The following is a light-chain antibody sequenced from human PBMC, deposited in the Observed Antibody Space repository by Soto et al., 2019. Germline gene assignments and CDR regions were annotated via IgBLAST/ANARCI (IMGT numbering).Light chain of an antibody. V-gene: IGKV4-1*01. J-gene: IGKJ1*01. CDR3: QQYYRNPWT. CDR1: QSVLYSSNNKNY. CDR2: WAS. Sequence: DIVMTQSPDSLAVSLGERATINCKSSQSVLYSSNNKNYLAWYQQKPGQPPKLLIYWASTRESGVPDRFSGSGSVTDFTLTISSLQAEDVAVYYCQQYYRNPWTFGQGTKLEIK.